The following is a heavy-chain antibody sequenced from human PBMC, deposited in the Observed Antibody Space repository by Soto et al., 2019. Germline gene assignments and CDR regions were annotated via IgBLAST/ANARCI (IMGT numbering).Heavy chain of an antibody. CDR1: GYTFAANY. CDR2: INPKSDET. D-gene: IGHD3-16*01. Sequence: QVQLVQSGSKVKKPGASVRVSCRTSGYTFAANYIHWVRQAPGKGLEWMGWINPKSDETKFSQKFQGRVALTKDTTSNTVHLDVANLRSEDTAVYYCARWTSRGCYDSWGQGTLITASS. CDR3: ARWTSRGCYDS. J-gene: IGHJ4*02. V-gene: IGHV1-2*02.